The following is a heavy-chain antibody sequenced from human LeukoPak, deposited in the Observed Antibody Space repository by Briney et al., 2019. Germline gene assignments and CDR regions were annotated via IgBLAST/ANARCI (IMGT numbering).Heavy chain of an antibody. V-gene: IGHV1-69*13. CDR2: IIPTFGTA. CDR3: ARDRDYYDSSGYYSPN. J-gene: IGHJ4*02. Sequence: SVKVSCKASGGTFSSYAISWVRQAPGKGLEWMGGIIPTFGTANYAQKFQGRVTITADESTSTVYMQLGSLRSEDTAVYYCARDRDYYDSSGYYSPNWGQGTLVTVSS. CDR1: GGTFSSYA. D-gene: IGHD3-22*01.